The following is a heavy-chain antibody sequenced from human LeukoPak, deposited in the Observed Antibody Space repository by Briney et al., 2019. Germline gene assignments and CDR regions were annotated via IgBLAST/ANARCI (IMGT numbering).Heavy chain of an antibody. Sequence: PSETLSLTCAVSGGSISAYYWSWIRQPAGKGLEWIGRIFTTGSAIYNPSLKSRVTMSLDASKTQFSLRLNSVTAAHTAVYYCARGSALVRGVSFYSLDVWGQGATVTVSS. V-gene: IGHV4-4*07. J-gene: IGHJ6*02. D-gene: IGHD3-10*01. CDR1: GGSISAYY. CDR3: ARGSALVRGVSFYSLDV. CDR2: IFTTGSA.